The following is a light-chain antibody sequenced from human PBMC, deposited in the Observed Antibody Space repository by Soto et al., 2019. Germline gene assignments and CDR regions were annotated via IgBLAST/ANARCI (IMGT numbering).Light chain of an antibody. V-gene: IGLV2-8*01. J-gene: IGLJ2*01. CDR3: SSYGGSNNVI. Sequence: QSALTQPPSASGSPGQSVTISCSGTSSDVGGYNYVSWYQQHPGKAPKVMIYEVSRRPSGVPDRFSGSKSGNTAYLTVSGLQGEEEADYYCSSYGGSNNVIFGEGTKLT. CDR1: SSDVGGYNY. CDR2: EVS.